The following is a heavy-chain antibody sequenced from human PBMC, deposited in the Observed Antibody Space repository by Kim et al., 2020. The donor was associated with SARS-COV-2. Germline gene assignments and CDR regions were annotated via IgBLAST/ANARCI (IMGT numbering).Heavy chain of an antibody. CDR3: ARDVDFPLGFLEWLTYPSYGMDV. CDR2: ISSSSSYI. CDR1: GFTFSSYS. Sequence: GGSLRLSCAVSGFTFSSYSMNWVRQAPGKGLEWVSSISSSSSYIYYADSVKGRFTISRDNAKNSLYLQMNSLRAEDTAVYYCARDVDFPLGFLEWLTYPSYGMDVWGQGTTVTVSS. V-gene: IGHV3-21*01. D-gene: IGHD3-3*01. J-gene: IGHJ6*02.